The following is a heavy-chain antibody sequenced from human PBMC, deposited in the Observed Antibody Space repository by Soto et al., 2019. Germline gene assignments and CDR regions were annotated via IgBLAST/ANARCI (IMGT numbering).Heavy chain of an antibody. CDR2: IDTSSGTK. Sequence: EVQLVESGGGLVQPGGSLRVSCAASGFTFSRYSMNWVRQAPGKGLEWLSYIDTSSGTKYYADSVKGRFIISRDNAKNSRFLQMNSLRDEDTAVYYCARGGVTTIFGDSWGQGTLVTVSS. V-gene: IGHV3-48*02. CDR1: GFTFSRYS. D-gene: IGHD5-12*01. CDR3: ARGGVTTIFGDS. J-gene: IGHJ4*02.